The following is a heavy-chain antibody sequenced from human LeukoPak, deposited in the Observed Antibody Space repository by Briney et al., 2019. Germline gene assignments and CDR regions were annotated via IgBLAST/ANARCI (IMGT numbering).Heavy chain of an antibody. Sequence: ASVKVSCKASGYTFTGYYMHWVRQAPGQGLEWMGWINPNSGGTNYAQKFQGRVTMTRDTSISTAYMELSRLRSDDTAVYYCARDGSLLRTSSSNYYYYGMDVWGQGTTVTVSS. D-gene: IGHD6-13*01. CDR3: ARDGSLLRTSSSNYYYYGMDV. CDR1: GYTFTGYY. CDR2: INPNSGGT. V-gene: IGHV1-2*02. J-gene: IGHJ6*02.